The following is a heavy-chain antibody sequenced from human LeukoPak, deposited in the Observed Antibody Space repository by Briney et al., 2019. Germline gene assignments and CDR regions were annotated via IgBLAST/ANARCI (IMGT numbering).Heavy chain of an antibody. J-gene: IGHJ6*02. Sequence: GGSLRLSCAASGFTFTSFAMNWARQAPGKGLEWVSVISGSGYTTHYADSVKGRFTISRDNFKNTVYLEMNSLRAEDTAVYYCAKKRYVAGTSSPGYLDVWGQGTTVTVSS. D-gene: IGHD6-6*01. CDR1: GFTFTSFA. V-gene: IGHV3-23*01. CDR3: AKKRYVAGTSSPGYLDV. CDR2: ISGSGYTT.